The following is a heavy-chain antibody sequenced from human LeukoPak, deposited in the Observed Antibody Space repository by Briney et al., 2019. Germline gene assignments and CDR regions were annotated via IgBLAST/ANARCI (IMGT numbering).Heavy chain of an antibody. CDR2: INQDGSQK. J-gene: IGHJ4*02. CDR3: ARERQLERLAFGKEGSAFDY. CDR1: GFTFNNYW. D-gene: IGHD1-1*01. Sequence: PGGSLRLSCAASGFTFNNYWMTWVRQAPGKGLEWVAHINQDGSQKSYVDPVKGRFTISRDNAKNSLYLQMNRLKAEDTAVYYCARERQLERLAFGKEGSAFDYWGRGTLVTVSS. V-gene: IGHV3-7*01.